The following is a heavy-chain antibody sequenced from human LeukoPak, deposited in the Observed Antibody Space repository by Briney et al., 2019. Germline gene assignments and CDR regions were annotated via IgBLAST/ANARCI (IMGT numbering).Heavy chain of an antibody. D-gene: IGHD3-10*01. CDR3: AKRYYGSGRHSFDY. J-gene: IGHJ4*02. Sequence: PGGSLRLSCAASGFTLSSYGMHWVRQAPGKGLEWVAFIRYDGSNKYYADSVKGRFTISRDNSKNTLYLQMNSLRAEDTAVYYCAKRYYGSGRHSFDYWGQGTLVTVSS. CDR2: IRYDGSNK. CDR1: GFTLSSYG. V-gene: IGHV3-30*02.